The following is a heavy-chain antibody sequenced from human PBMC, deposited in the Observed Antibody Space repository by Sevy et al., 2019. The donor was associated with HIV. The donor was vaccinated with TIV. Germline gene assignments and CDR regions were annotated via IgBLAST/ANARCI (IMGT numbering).Heavy chain of an antibody. J-gene: IGHJ4*02. D-gene: IGHD5-18*01. CDR3: ARHSFKHGYRPHYFDY. CDR1: GGSITSKNYF. V-gene: IGHV4-39*01. Sequence: SETLSLTCSVSGGSITSKNYFWAWIRQSPGKGLDWIGSIYHSGSTYHSPSLQSRVGISVDTSRRHFSLKLSSVTATDTAVYYCARHSFKHGYRPHYFDYWSQGTLVTVSS. CDR2: IYHSGST.